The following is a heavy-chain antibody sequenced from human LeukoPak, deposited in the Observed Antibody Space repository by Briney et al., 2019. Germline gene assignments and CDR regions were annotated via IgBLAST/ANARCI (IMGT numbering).Heavy chain of an antibody. D-gene: IGHD2-21*01. V-gene: IGHV1-69*06. CDR2: IIPIFGTA. Sequence: GASVKVSCKASGGTFSSYAISWVRQAPGQGLEWMGGIIPIFGTANYAQKFQGRVTITPDKSTSTTYMEVSSLRSEDPAVYYCASFAIQGAFDLWGQGTMVTVSS. CDR3: ASFAIQGAFDL. CDR1: GGTFSSYA. J-gene: IGHJ3*01.